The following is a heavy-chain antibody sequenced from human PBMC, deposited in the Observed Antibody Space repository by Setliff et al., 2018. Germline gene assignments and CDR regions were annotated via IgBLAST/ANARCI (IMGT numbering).Heavy chain of an antibody. D-gene: IGHD3-3*01. CDR3: ARDVFDFRTGQADP. CDR1: GFTLSPFA. CDR2: IYRGDRDT. J-gene: IGHJ5*02. Sequence: GGSLRLSCAASGFTLSPFAMSWVRQAPGKGLEWVSTIYRGDRDTFYTDSVKGRFTIFRDGSKNTLFLQMTSLRAEDTAVYYCARDVFDFRTGQADPWGQGTLVTVSS. V-gene: IGHV3-23*03.